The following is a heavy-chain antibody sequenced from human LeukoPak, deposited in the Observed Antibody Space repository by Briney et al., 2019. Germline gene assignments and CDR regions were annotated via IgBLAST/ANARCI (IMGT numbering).Heavy chain of an antibody. Sequence: GASVKVSCKASGYTFTVYYKHWVRQAPGQGLEWMGRINPNSGGTNYAQKFQGRVTMTRDTSISTAYMELSRLRSDDTAVYYCARGGDLPGGAAAGDFDYWGQGTLVTVSS. CDR2: INPNSGGT. V-gene: IGHV1-2*06. D-gene: IGHD6-13*01. CDR3: ARGGDLPGGAAAGDFDY. CDR1: GYTFTVYY. J-gene: IGHJ4*02.